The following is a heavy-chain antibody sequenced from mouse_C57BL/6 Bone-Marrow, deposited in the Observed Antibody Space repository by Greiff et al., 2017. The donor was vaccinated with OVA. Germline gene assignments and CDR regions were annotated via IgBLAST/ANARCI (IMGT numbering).Heavy chain of an antibody. CDR2: SRNKANDYTT. D-gene: IGHD6-5*01. J-gene: IGHJ3*01. Sequence: EVKVVESGGGLVQSGRSLRLSCATSGFTFSDFYMEWVRQAPGKGLEWIAASRNKANDYTTEYSASVKGRFIVSRDTYQSILYLQMNALRAEDTAIYYCARGRDALVLAYWGQGTLVTVSA. CDR3: ARGRDALVLAY. CDR1: GFTFSDFY. V-gene: IGHV7-1*01.